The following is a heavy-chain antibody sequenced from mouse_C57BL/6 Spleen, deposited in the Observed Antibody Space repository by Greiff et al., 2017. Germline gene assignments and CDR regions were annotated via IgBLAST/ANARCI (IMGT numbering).Heavy chain of an antibody. V-gene: IGHV1-55*01. CDR1: GYTFTSYW. CDR3: ARTGSSGYGDY. Sequence: QVQLKQPGAELVKPGASVTMSCKASGYTFTSYWITWVKQRPGQGLEGIGDIYPGSGSTNYNEKFKSKATLTVDTSSSTAYMQLSSLTSEDSAVYYCARTGSSGYGDYWGQGTTLTVSS. D-gene: IGHD3-2*02. CDR2: IYPGSGST. J-gene: IGHJ2*01.